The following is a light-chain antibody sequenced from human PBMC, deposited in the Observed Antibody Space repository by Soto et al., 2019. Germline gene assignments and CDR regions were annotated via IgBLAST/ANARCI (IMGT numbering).Light chain of an antibody. J-gene: IGLJ3*02. V-gene: IGLV2-14*01. Sequence: QSVLTQPASVSGSPGQSITVSCTGTSSDVGIYNYVSWYQQHPGKAPKLMIYEVNNRPSGVSNRFSGSKSGNTASLTISGLQAEDEADYYCSSYTTSTTWVFGGGTKLPVL. CDR2: EVN. CDR1: SSDVGIYNY. CDR3: SSYTTSTTWV.